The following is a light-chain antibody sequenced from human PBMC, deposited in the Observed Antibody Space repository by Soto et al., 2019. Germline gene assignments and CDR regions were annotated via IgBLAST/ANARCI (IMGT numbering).Light chain of an antibody. J-gene: IGKJ3*01. CDR3: MQSLQTPFT. V-gene: IGKV2-28*01. Sequence: DIVMTQSPLSLPVTPGEPASISCRSSQSLLHRNGYNYLDWYLQKPGQSPQLLIYLGSYLASGVPDRFNGSGSGTDVTLKIIRVEAEDLGDYYFMQSLQTPFTFGPGTKVDIK. CDR2: LGS. CDR1: QSLLHRNGYNY.